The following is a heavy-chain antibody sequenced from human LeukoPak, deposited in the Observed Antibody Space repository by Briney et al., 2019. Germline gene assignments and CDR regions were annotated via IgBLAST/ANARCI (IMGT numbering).Heavy chain of an antibody. D-gene: IGHD3-10*01. J-gene: IGHJ4*02. CDR3: ARGEWGMYYFDY. CDR1: GFTFNNYD. V-gene: IGHV3-30*02. Sequence: GGSLRLSCATSGFTFNNYDMHWVRQAPGKGLDWVAFIWYDGSNKYHTDSVKGRFTISRDTSKNTVYLQMNSLRVEDTAVYYCARGEWGMYYFDYWGQGTLVTVSS. CDR2: IWYDGSNK.